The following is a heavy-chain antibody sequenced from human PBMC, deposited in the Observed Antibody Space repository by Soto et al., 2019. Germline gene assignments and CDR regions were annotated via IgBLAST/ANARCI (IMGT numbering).Heavy chain of an antibody. Sequence: PGESLKISCKGSGYSFTSYWISWVRQMPGKGLEWMGRIDPSDSYTNYSPSFQGHVTISADKSISTAYLQWSSLTAGDTAVYYCAREIREAVGRGHHYYGIDVWGQGTTVTVSS. D-gene: IGHD6-13*01. CDR3: AREIREAVGRGHHYYGIDV. J-gene: IGHJ6*02. V-gene: IGHV5-10-1*01. CDR2: IDPSDSYT. CDR1: GYSFTSYW.